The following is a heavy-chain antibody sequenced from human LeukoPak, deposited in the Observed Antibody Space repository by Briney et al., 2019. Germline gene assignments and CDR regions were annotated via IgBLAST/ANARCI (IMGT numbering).Heavy chain of an antibody. J-gene: IGHJ4*02. D-gene: IGHD4-23*01. CDR2: INHSGST. V-gene: IGHV4-34*01. Sequence: NPSETLSLTCAVYGGSFSGYYWSWIRQPSGKGLEWIGEINHSGSTNYNPSLKSRVTISVDTSKNQFSLKLSSVTAADTAVYYCAREGPRVGYGGNSYYFDYWGQGTLVTVSS. CDR3: AREGPRVGYGGNSYYFDY. CDR1: GGSFSGYY.